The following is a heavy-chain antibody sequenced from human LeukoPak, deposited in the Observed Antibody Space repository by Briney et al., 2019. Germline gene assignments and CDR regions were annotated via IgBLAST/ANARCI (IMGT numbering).Heavy chain of an antibody. CDR1: GYTFTSYD. J-gene: IGHJ6*02. CDR3: ARGSITMVRGVIIPYYYYGMDV. Sequence: ASVKVSCKASGYTFTSYDINWVRQAPGQGLEWMGWISAYNGNTNYAQKLQGRVTMTTDTSTSTAYMELRSLRSDDTAVYYCARGSITMVRGVIIPYYYYGMDVWGQGTTVTVSS. CDR2: ISAYNGNT. D-gene: IGHD3-10*01. V-gene: IGHV1-18*01.